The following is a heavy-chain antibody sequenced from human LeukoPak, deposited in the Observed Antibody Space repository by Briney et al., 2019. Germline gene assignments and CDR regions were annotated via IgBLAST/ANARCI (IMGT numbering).Heavy chain of an antibody. CDR3: ARLRSGHYYMDV. J-gene: IGHJ6*03. V-gene: IGHV4-31*03. CDR2: IYFSGST. D-gene: IGHD3-3*01. Sequence: SQTLSLTCTVSGGSLSRGGYHWRWIRQHPGKGLEWGGYIYFSGSTSYNPSLKSRVTVSVDTSENQFSLKLSSVTAADTAVYYCARLRSGHYYMDVWGKGTTVTVSS. CDR1: GGSLSRGGYH.